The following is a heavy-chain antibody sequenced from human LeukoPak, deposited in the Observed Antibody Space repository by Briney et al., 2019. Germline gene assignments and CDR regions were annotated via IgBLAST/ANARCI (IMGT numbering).Heavy chain of an antibody. V-gene: IGHV3-30*03. J-gene: IGHJ4*02. CDR1: GFTFSRHG. D-gene: IGHD3-3*01. CDR3: ARDRAWNYFDY. Sequence: PGRPLRLSCAPSGFTFSRHGMHWVRQAPGKGLEWVAIISNDGSRKYYAHSVEGRFTISRDNSKNTLYLQMDGLRAEDTAVYYCARDRAWNYFDYWGQGTLVTVSS. CDR2: ISNDGSRK.